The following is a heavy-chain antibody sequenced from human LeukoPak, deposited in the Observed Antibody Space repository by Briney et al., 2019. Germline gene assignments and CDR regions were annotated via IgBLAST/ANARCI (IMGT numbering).Heavy chain of an antibody. CDR2: ISGSGGST. D-gene: IGHD1-14*01. J-gene: IGHJ4*02. Sequence: GGSLRLSCAASGFTFSSYAVSWVRQAPGKGLEWVSAISGSGGSTYYADSVKGRFTISRDNSKNTLYLQMNSLRAEDTAVYYCAKSKGMGSGGEDYWGQGTLVTVSS. CDR3: AKSKGMGSGGEDY. V-gene: IGHV3-23*01. CDR1: GFTFSSYA.